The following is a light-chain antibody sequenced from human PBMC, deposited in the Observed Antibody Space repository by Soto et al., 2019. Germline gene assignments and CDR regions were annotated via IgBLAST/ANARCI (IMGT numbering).Light chain of an antibody. CDR3: SSYAGSNNYV. Sequence: QSVLTQPPSASGSPGQSVTMSCTGSGSDVGGYNSVSWYQHHPGKAPKLIIYEVSKRPSGVPDRFSGSKSANTASLTVSGLQAEDEADYYCSSYAGSNNYVFGTGTKVTVL. CDR1: GSDVGGYNS. J-gene: IGLJ1*01. CDR2: EVS. V-gene: IGLV2-8*01.